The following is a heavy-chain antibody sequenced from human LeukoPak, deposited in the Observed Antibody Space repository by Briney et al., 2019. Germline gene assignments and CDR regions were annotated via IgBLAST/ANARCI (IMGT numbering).Heavy chain of an antibody. J-gene: IGHJ4*02. V-gene: IGHV3-48*01. CDR1: GFIFSSYS. D-gene: IGHD1-14*01. CDR2: ISSSSSSI. Sequence: PGGFLRLSCAASGFIFSSYSMNWVRQAPGKGLEWVSYISSSSSSIYYADAVKGRFTISRDNAKNSLYLQMNSLRAEDTAVYYCARVYRRYFDYWGQGTLVTVSS. CDR3: ARVYRRYFDY.